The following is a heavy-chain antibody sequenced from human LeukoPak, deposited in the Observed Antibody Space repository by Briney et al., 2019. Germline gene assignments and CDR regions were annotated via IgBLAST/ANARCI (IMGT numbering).Heavy chain of an antibody. J-gene: IGHJ4*02. Sequence: GGSLRLSCAASGFTFSSYAMSWVRQAPGKGLESVSAIGGSGDSTYYAGSVKGRFTISRDNSKNTLYLQMNSLRAEDTAVYFCARLGGRVVSTTYFDYWGQGTLVTVSS. V-gene: IGHV3-23*01. CDR1: GFTFSSYA. CDR2: IGGSGDST. D-gene: IGHD5/OR15-5a*01. CDR3: ARLGGRVVSTTYFDY.